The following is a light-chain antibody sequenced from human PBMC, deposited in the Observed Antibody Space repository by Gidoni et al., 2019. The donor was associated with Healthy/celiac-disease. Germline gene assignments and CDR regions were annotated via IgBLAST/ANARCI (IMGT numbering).Light chain of an antibody. CDR3: QQRSNWPRGT. CDR2: DAS. CDR1: QSVSSY. J-gene: IGKJ1*01. Sequence: EIVLTQSQATLSLSPGERATLSCRASQSVSSYLAWYQQKPGQAPRLLIYDASNWSTGIPARFSGSGSGTDFTLTISSLEPEDFAVYYCQQRSNWPRGTFGQGTKVEIK. V-gene: IGKV3-11*01.